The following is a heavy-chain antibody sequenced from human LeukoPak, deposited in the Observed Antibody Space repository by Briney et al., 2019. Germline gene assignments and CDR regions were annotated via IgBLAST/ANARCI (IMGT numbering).Heavy chain of an antibody. CDR1: GFSLSSYA. Sequence: GGSLRLSCAASGFSLSSYAMSWVRQAPGKGLEWVSAISSTDAGTYHADSVRGRFTISRDSSKNTLYLQMNILRVEDTAVYYCAREGLGFSYGLWGQGTLVAVSS. CDR3: AREGLGFSYGL. J-gene: IGHJ4*02. CDR2: ISSTDAGT. D-gene: IGHD5-18*01. V-gene: IGHV3-23*01.